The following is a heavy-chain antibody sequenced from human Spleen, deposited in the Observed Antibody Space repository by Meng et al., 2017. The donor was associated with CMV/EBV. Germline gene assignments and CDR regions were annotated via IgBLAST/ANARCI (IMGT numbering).Heavy chain of an antibody. CDR3: TRSGVAQYFDY. CDR2: ISDRGNYI. CDR1: GFTFRSYA. V-gene: IGHV3-21*01. D-gene: IGHD2-15*01. Sequence: GGSLRLSCAASGFTFRSYAMNWVRRAPGKGLEWVSSISDRGNYIYSAESVKGRLTISRDDAKNSLFLQMNSLRAADTAVYYCTRSGVAQYFDYWGLGTLVTVSS. J-gene: IGHJ4*02.